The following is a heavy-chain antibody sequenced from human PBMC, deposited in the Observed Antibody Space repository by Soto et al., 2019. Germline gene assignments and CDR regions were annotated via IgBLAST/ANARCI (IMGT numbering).Heavy chain of an antibody. D-gene: IGHD6-19*01. CDR2: MNPNSGNT. CDR3: ARAGIAVGHAFDI. J-gene: IGHJ3*02. CDR1: GYTFTSYD. V-gene: IGHV1-8*01. Sequence: ASVKVSCKASGYTFTSYDINWVRQATGQGLEWMGWMNPNSGNTGYAQKFQGRVTMTRNTSISTAYMELSSLRSDDTAVYYCARAGIAVGHAFDIWGQGTMVTVSS.